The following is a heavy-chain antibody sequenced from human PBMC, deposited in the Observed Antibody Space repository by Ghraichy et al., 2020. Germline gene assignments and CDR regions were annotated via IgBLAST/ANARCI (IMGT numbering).Heavy chain of an antibody. Sequence: SETLSLTCTVSGGSISSSSYYWGWIRQPPGKGLEWIGSIYYSGSTYYNPSLKSRVTISVDTSKNQFSLKLSSVTAADTAVYYCARDFAIHSSSWTNFDYWGQGTLVTVSS. CDR2: IYYSGST. CDR1: GGSISSSSYY. J-gene: IGHJ4*02. CDR3: ARDFAIHSSSWTNFDY. V-gene: IGHV4-39*07. D-gene: IGHD6-13*01.